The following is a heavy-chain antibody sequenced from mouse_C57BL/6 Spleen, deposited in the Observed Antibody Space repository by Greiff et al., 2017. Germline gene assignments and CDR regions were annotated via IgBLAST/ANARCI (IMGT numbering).Heavy chain of an antibody. J-gene: IGHJ1*03. CDR2: IDPSDSET. D-gene: IGHD1-1*01. Sequence: VQLQQPGAELVRPGSSVKLSCKASGYTFTSYWMHWVKQRPIQGLEWIGDIDPSDSETHYNQKFKDKATLTVDKSSSTAYMQLSSLTSEDSAVYYCARGGPITTVVATYWYFDVWGTGTTVTVSS. CDR3: ARGGPITTVVATYWYFDV. CDR1: GYTFTSYW. V-gene: IGHV1-52*01.